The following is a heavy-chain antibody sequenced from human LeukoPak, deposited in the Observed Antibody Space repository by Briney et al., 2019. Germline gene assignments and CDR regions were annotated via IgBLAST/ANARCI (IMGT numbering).Heavy chain of an antibody. CDR1: GFTFSSYE. V-gene: IGHV3-48*03. J-gene: IGHJ5*02. CDR2: ISSSGSTI. Sequence: PGGSLRLSCAASGFTFSSYEMNWVRQAPGKELEWVSYISSSGSTIYYADSVKGRFTISRDNAKNSLYLQMNSLRAEDTAVYYCARVSFHYGDYGWFDPRGQGTLVTVSS. CDR3: ARVSFHYGDYGWFDP. D-gene: IGHD4-17*01.